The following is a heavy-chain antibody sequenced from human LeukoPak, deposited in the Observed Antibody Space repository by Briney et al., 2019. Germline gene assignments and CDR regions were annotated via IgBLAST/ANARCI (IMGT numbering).Heavy chain of an antibody. J-gene: IGHJ1*01. CDR3: AMSLDSYDGIDYSPY. CDR1: GGSFSGYY. CDR2: INHSGST. D-gene: IGHD3-22*01. Sequence: SETLSLTCAVYGGSFSGYYWSWIRQPPGKGLEWIGGINHSGSTNYNPSLTTRLTISVDTSKNQFSLNLSSVTVADPAVYYWAMSLDSYDGIDYSPYWGRGTLVTVSS. V-gene: IGHV4-34*01.